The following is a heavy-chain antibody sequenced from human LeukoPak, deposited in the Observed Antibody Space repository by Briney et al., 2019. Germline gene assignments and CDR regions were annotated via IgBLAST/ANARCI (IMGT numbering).Heavy chain of an antibody. Sequence: SETLSLTCTVSGGSISSGGYYWSWIRQPPGKGLEWIGYIYHSGSTYYNPSLKSRVTISVDTSKDQFSLKLTSVTAADTAVYYCARVSRGRYLFDIWGQGTMVTVSS. CDR3: ARVSRGRYLFDI. CDR1: GGSISSGGYY. D-gene: IGHD3-16*02. CDR2: IYHSGST. V-gene: IGHV4-30-2*01. J-gene: IGHJ3*02.